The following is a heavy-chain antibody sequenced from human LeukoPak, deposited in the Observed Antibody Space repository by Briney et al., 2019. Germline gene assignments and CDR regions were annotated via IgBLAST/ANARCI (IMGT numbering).Heavy chain of an antibody. V-gene: IGHV3-48*03. Sequence: PGGTLRLSCAASGFTFSSYEMNWVRQAPGKGLEWVSYISSSGSTIYYADSVKGRFTISRDNAKNSLYLQMNSLRAEDTAVYYCAELGITMIGGVRGKGTTVTISS. J-gene: IGHJ6*04. CDR1: GFTFSSYE. CDR2: ISSSGSTI. CDR3: AELGITMIGGV. D-gene: IGHD3-10*02.